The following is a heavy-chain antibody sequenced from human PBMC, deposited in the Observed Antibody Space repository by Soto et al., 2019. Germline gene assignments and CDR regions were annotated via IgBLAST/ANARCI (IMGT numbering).Heavy chain of an antibody. CDR1: GYPLTELS. CDR2: FDPEDGET. Sequence: SVQVSCKTSGYPLTELSMHWVRQAPGKGLEWMGGFDPEDGETIYAQKFQGRVTMTEDTSTDTAYMELSSLRSEDTAVYYGAGSIAVAGTPRFDYWGQGTLVTVSS. J-gene: IGHJ4*02. D-gene: IGHD6-19*01. CDR3: AGSIAVAGTPRFDY. V-gene: IGHV1-24*01.